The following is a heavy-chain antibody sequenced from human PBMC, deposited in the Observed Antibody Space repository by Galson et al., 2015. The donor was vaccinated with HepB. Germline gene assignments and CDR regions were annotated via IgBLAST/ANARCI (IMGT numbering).Heavy chain of an antibody. CDR3: ARVSRRDGYNPTYYYYGMDV. CDR2: IIPIFATA. CDR1: GGTFSNYA. V-gene: IGHV1-69*13. Sequence: SVKVSCKASGGTFSNYAISWVRQAPGQGLEWMGGIIPIFATANYAQKFQGRVTITADESTSTAYMELSGLRSEDTAVYYCARVSRRDGYNPTYYYYGMDVWGQGTTVTVSS. D-gene: IGHD5-24*01. J-gene: IGHJ6*02.